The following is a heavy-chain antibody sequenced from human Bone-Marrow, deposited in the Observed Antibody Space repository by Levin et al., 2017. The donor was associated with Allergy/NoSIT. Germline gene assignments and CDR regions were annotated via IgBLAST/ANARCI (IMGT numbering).Heavy chain of an antibody. CDR2: ISTHNGDT. Sequence: GASVKVSCKASGYTFSTYRITWVRHVPGQGLEWMGWISTHNGDTKYAKKLQGRATMTTDTSTSTAYMELRSLTSDDTAVYYCARESARDYGDYVDYWGQGTLVTVSS. D-gene: IGHD4-17*01. V-gene: IGHV1-18*01. CDR3: ARESARDYGDYVDY. J-gene: IGHJ4*02. CDR1: GYTFSTYR.